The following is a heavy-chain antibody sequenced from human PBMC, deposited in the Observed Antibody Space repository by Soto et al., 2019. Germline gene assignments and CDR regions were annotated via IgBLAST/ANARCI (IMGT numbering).Heavy chain of an antibody. Sequence: GGSLRLSCAASGFTFSNYAVNWVRQAPGKGLKWVSGISGSGGSTYYADSVWGRFTISSDNSNSTLYLQMNSLSAEDTAVYFCAKSLHGDYYGMGLVDFWGQGSLVTVSS. CDR2: ISGSGGST. CDR3: AKSLHGDYYGMGLVDF. CDR1: GFTFSNYA. D-gene: IGHD3-9*01. V-gene: IGHV3-23*01. J-gene: IGHJ4*02.